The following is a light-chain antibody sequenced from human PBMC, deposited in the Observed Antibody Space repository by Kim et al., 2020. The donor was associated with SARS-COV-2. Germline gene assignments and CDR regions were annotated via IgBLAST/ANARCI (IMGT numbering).Light chain of an antibody. CDR3: QQRYSWPRT. CDR2: DTS. Sequence: LSPGEKATLSCRAGQSISTFLAWYQQRLGQAPRLLIYDTSKRAAGVPARFSASGSGTDFTLTISSLEPDDFATYYCQQRYSWPRTFGQGTKVDIK. J-gene: IGKJ1*01. CDR1: QSISTF. V-gene: IGKV3-11*01.